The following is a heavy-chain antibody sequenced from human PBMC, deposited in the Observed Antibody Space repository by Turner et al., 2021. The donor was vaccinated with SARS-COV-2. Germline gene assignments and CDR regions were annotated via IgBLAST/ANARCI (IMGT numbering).Heavy chain of an antibody. Sequence: LPLQESGSGLVKPSETRSLTGTVSGGSISSSSYYWGWLRQPPGKGLEWNGSIYYSWNAYYNPSLKSRVTISVDTSKNQYSLKLSAVTAADTAVYYCAGELVSVTRYYYYGMDVWGQGTTVTVSS. D-gene: IGHD6-13*01. CDR3: AGELVSVTRYYYYGMDV. CDR2: IYYSWNA. V-gene: IGHV4-39*01. J-gene: IGHJ6*02. CDR1: GGSISSSSYY.